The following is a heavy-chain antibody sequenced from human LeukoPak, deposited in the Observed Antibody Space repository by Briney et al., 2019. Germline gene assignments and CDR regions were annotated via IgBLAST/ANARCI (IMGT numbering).Heavy chain of an antibody. J-gene: IGHJ3*02. CDR1: EYTFTDYY. CDR3: ARERDDAFDI. V-gene: IGHV1-2*02. D-gene: IGHD5-24*01. CDR2: INSNSGDT. Sequence: GASVKVSCKASEYTFTDYYIHWVRQAPGQGLEWMGWINSNSGDTSYAQKFQGRVTMTSDTSISTAYLEVSRLRSDDTAVFYCARERDDAFDIWGQGTMVTVSS.